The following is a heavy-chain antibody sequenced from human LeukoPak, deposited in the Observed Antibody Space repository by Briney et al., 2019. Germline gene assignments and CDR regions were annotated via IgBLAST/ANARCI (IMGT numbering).Heavy chain of an antibody. J-gene: IGHJ3*02. CDR2: IYYSGST. V-gene: IGHV4-39*01. CDR3: AGATYYDFWSGLEAFDI. CDR1: GGSISGYY. Sequence: RASETLSLTCTVSGGSISGYYWGWIRQPPGKGLEWIGSIYYSGSTYYNPSLKSRVTISVDTSKNQFSLKLSSVTAADTAVYYCAGATYYDFWSGLEAFDIWGQGTMVTVSS. D-gene: IGHD3-3*01.